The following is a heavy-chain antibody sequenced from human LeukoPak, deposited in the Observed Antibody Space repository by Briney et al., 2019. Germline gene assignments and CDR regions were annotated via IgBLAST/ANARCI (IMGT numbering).Heavy chain of an antibody. CDR1: GGTFSSYA. Sequence: SVKVSCKASGGTFSSYAISWVRQAPGQGLEWMGGIIPIFGTANYAQKFQGRVTITADGSTSTAYMELSSLRSEDTAVYYCARDLTYSSSPTNYYYYGMDVWGQGTTVTVSS. J-gene: IGHJ6*02. D-gene: IGHD6-6*01. CDR2: IIPIFGTA. CDR3: ARDLTYSSSPTNYYYYGMDV. V-gene: IGHV1-69*13.